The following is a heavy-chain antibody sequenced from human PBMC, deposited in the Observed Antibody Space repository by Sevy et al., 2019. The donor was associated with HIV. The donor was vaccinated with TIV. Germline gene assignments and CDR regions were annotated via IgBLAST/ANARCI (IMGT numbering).Heavy chain of an antibody. CDR2: ISYDGSNK. J-gene: IGHJ5*02. Sequence: GGSLRLSCAASGFTFSSYAMHWVRQAPGKGLEWVAVISYDGSNKYYADSVKGRFTISRDNSKNTLYLQMNSLRAEDTAVYDCASSCSGGSCYSAWFDPWGQGTLVTVSS. D-gene: IGHD2-15*01. V-gene: IGHV3-30-3*01. CDR3: ASSCSGGSCYSAWFDP. CDR1: GFTFSSYA.